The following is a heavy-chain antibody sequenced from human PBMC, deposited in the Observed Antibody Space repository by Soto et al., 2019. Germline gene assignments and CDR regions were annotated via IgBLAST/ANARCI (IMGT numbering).Heavy chain of an antibody. Sequence: PGGSLRLSCAASGFTFSSYGMHWVRQAPGKGLEWVAVISYDGSNKYYADSVKGRFTISRDNSKNTLYLQMNSLRAEDTAVYYCAKAWYSSSWFIFDYWGQGTLVTVSS. CDR1: GFTFSSYG. D-gene: IGHD6-13*01. V-gene: IGHV3-30*18. J-gene: IGHJ4*02. CDR2: ISYDGSNK. CDR3: AKAWYSSSWFIFDY.